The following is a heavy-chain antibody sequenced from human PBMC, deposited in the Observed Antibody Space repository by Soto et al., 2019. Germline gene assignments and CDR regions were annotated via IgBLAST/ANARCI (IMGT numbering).Heavy chain of an antibody. D-gene: IGHD3-22*01. CDR1: GFTFSSYG. J-gene: IGHJ6*02. CDR2: ISYDGSNK. V-gene: IGHV3-30*18. CDR3: AKFFLVYDSSGPGHKRTEMEV. Sequence: GGSLRLSCAASGFTFSSYGMHWVRQAPGKGLEWVAVISYDGSNKYYADSVKGRFTISRDNSKNTLYLQMNSLRAEDTAVYYCAKFFLVYDSSGPGHKRTEMEVWGQGTTVTVS.